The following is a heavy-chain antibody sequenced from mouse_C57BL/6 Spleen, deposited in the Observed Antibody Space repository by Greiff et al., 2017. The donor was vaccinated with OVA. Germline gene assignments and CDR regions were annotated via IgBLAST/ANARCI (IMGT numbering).Heavy chain of an antibody. CDR3: ASDRGSSGPFAY. CDR1: GFSFTSYG. Sequence: VKLMESGPGLVAPSQSLSITCTVSGFSFTSYGVDWVRQSPGKGLEWLGVIWGVGSTNYNSALKSRLSISKDNSKSQVFLKMNSLQTDDTAMYYCASDRGSSGPFAYWGQGTLVTVSA. J-gene: IGHJ3*01. CDR2: IWGVGST. V-gene: IGHV2-6*01. D-gene: IGHD3-2*02.